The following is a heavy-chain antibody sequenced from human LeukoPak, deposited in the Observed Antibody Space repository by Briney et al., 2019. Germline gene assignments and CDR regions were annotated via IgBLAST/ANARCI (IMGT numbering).Heavy chain of an antibody. CDR3: ARGSGSGFRCDY. CDR2: IYHSGNT. CDR1: AYSISSGYY. D-gene: IGHD6-19*01. J-gene: IGHJ4*02. V-gene: IGHV4-38-2*02. Sequence: SETLSLTCTVSAYSISSGYYWGWIRQPPGKGLEWIGSIYHSGNTYYNLSLKSRVTISVDTSKNQFSLKLTSVTAADTALYYRARGSGSGFRCDYWGQGTLVTVSS.